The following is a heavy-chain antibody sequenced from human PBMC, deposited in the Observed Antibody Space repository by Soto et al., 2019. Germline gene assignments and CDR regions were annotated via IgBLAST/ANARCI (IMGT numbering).Heavy chain of an antibody. CDR2: ISPSNTTI. Sequence: QLVESGGGLVQPGGSLRLSCAASGFTFSLYPMNWVRQAPGKGLEWLSYISPSNTTIYYADSVKGRFTISRDNAKDSLDLQINVLRDDDTAVYYCARVGRGFCSSARCYTDGFDLWGQGTVVTVST. J-gene: IGHJ3*01. CDR3: ARVGRGFCSSARCYTDGFDL. V-gene: IGHV3-48*02. D-gene: IGHD2-2*01. CDR1: GFTFSLYP.